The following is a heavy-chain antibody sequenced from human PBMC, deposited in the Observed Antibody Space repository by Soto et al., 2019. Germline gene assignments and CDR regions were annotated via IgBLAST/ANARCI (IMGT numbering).Heavy chain of an antibody. D-gene: IGHD6-13*01. CDR1: GFTFSSYG. CDR2: IWYDGSNK. J-gene: IGHJ6*02. Sequence: GGSLRLSCAASGFTFSSYGMHWVRQAPGKGLEWVAVIWYDGSNKYYADSVKGRFTISRDNSKNTLYLQMNSLRAEDTAVYYCARDTSPAGIASPLPLYYYYGMDVWGQGTTVTVSS. CDR3: ARDTSPAGIASPLPLYYYYGMDV. V-gene: IGHV3-33*01.